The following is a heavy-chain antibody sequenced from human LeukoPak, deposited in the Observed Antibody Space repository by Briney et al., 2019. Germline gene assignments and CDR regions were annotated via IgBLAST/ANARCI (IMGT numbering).Heavy chain of an antibody. CDR3: AKDLVRGYRDHSNGRGGDFDF. J-gene: IGHJ4*02. Sequence: GGSLRLSCAASGFTFDDYEMHWVRQTPGKRLEGVALISGDGGSPYYGDFVKGRFTVSRDNSKKSLYLQMNRVTTEDTALYYCAKDLVRGYRDHSNGRGGDFDFWGQGALVTVSS. CDR1: GFTFDDYE. D-gene: IGHD4-11*01. V-gene: IGHV3-43*02. CDR2: ISGDGGSP.